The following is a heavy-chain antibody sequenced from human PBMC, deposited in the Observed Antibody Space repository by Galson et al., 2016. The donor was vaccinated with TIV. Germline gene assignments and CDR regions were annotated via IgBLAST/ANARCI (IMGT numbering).Heavy chain of an antibody. CDR2: IDPSGGGT. Sequence: SVKVSCKASGYTFINYYMHWVRQAPGQGLEWVGVIDPSGGGTTYAQRFQGRVTMTRDTSTNTVYMELSSLTSDDTAVFYCAVWANTYYFALWGQRTQITVSS. CDR1: GYTFINYY. J-gene: IGHJ4*02. CDR3: AVWANTYYFAL. V-gene: IGHV1-46*01. D-gene: IGHD7-27*01.